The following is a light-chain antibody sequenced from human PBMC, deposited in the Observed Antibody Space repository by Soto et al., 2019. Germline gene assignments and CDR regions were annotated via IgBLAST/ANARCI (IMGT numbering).Light chain of an antibody. CDR2: DAS. J-gene: IGKJ5*01. V-gene: IGKV3-11*01. CDR1: QSVRTY. Sequence: EIVLTQSPATLSLSPGERGTLSCRASQSVRTYLAWYQQKPGQAPRLLISDASNRATGIPARFSGSGSGTDFTLTISSLEPEDFAVYYCQQRSNWPITFGQGTRLEIK. CDR3: QQRSNWPIT.